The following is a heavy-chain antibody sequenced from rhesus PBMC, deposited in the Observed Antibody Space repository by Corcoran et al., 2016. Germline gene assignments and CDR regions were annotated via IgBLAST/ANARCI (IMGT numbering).Heavy chain of an antibody. D-gene: IGHD6S26*01. CDR1: GGSISSSY. CDR3: AGPYSSGWSFFDY. J-gene: IGHJ4*01. CDR2: IYGSGSST. V-gene: IGHV4-169*01. Sequence: QLQLQESGPGLVKPSETLSVTCAVSGGSISSSYWSWIRQAPGKGLEWIGYIYGSGSSTNYNPSLKSRVTLSVDTSNNQLSLKLSSVTAADTAVYYCAGPYSSGWSFFDYWGQGVLVTVSS.